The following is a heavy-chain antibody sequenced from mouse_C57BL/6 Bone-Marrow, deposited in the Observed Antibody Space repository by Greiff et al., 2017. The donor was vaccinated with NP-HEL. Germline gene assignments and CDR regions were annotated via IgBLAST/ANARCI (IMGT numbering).Heavy chain of an antibody. J-gene: IGHJ2*01. Sequence: DAGGGLVQPKGSLKLSCAASGFTFNTYAMHWVRQAPGKGLEWAARIRSKSSNYATYYADSVKDRFTISRDDSQSMLYLQMNNLKTEDTAMYYCVRGHDGYLCYFDYWGQGTTLTVSS. CDR1: GFTFNTYA. CDR3: VRGHDGYLCYFDY. D-gene: IGHD2-3*01. V-gene: IGHV10-3*01. CDR2: IRSKSSNYAT.